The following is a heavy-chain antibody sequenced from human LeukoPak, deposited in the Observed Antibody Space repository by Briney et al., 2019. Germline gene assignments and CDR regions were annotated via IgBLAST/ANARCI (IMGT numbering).Heavy chain of an antibody. CDR2: INEDGSTT. CDR3: VRDLGGRSGH. J-gene: IGHJ4*02. D-gene: IGHD1-26*01. CDR1: GFTFSSNW. V-gene: IGHV3-74*01. Sequence: GGSLRLSCAASGFTFSSNWMHWVRQAPGKGLVWVSRINEDGSTTNYADSVKGRSTIFRDNAKDTLYLQMNSLRAEDTAVYYCVRDLGGRSGHWGQGTLVTVSS.